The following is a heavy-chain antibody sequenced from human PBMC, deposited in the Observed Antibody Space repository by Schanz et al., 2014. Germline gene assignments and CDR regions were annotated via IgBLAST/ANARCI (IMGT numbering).Heavy chain of an antibody. CDR1: GFTVSSNY. D-gene: IGHD3-3*01. Sequence: VQLVESGGGLIQPGGSLRLSCVASGFTVSSNYMSWVRQAPGKGLEWISYVSSYDTTVSYADSVKGRFTISRDNAKNSVYLQMTSLRVEDTAVYYCARYGFRKFGVVYGLAVWGQGTTVTVS. CDR2: VSSYDTTV. V-gene: IGHV3-11*01. CDR3: ARYGFRKFGVVYGLAV. J-gene: IGHJ6*02.